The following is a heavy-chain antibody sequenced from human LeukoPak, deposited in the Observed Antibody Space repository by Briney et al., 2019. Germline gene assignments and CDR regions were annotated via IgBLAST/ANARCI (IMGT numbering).Heavy chain of an antibody. D-gene: IGHD3-10*01. V-gene: IGHV4-30-4*01. CDR2: IYYSGNT. CDR3: ASGLWFGALDY. CDR1: GGSISSGDYY. J-gene: IGHJ4*02. Sequence: SETLSLTCTVSGGSISSGDYYWSWIRQPPGKGLEWIGYIYYSGNTYYNPSLKSRVTISIDTSKNQFSLKLSSVTAADTAVYYCASGLWFGALDYWGQGTLVTVSS.